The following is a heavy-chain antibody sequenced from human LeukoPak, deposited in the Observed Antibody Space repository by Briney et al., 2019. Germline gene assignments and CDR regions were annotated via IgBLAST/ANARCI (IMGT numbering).Heavy chain of an antibody. D-gene: IGHD3-22*01. J-gene: IGHJ4*02. Sequence: PGGSLRLSCVASGFTFTRYAMTWVRQAPGKGLEWVSVISRIGDITYYADSVKGHFTISRDNSKNPLYLQMYSLRAEDTAVSSCREDGLNNSLGVVIPYYFHYWRQGTLATVTS. CDR1: GFTFTRYA. V-gene: IGHV3-23*01. CDR2: ISRIGDIT. CDR3: REDGLNNSLGVVIPYYFHY.